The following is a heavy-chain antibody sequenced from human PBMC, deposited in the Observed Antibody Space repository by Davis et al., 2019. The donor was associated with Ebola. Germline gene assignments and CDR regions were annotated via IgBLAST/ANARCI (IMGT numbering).Heavy chain of an antibody. V-gene: IGHV3-33*08. Sequence: GESLKISCAASGFTVSDNYMSWVRQTPGKGLEWVAVIWYDGSNKNYGDSVKGRFTISRDDSKNTVYLEMTSLRVEDTAVYYCARDHNSRRHDLFDSWGPGTLVTVSS. D-gene: IGHD2/OR15-2a*01. CDR1: GFTVSDNY. CDR3: ARDHNSRRHDLFDS. CDR2: IWYDGSNK. J-gene: IGHJ4*02.